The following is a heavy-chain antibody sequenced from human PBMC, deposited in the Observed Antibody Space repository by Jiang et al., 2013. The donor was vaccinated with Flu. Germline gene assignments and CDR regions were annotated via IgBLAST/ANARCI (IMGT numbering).Heavy chain of an antibody. CDR3: ARDLAPT. J-gene: IGHJ5*02. CDR1: GYTFTQYY. Sequence: SGYTFTQYYIHWVRQAPGQGPEWMGKINPSDGSANYAQRFLGRVTMTRDTSTSTVFLELSSLTSDDTAVFYCARDLAPTWGQGTLVSVSS. CDR2: INPSDGSA. V-gene: IGHV1-46*01.